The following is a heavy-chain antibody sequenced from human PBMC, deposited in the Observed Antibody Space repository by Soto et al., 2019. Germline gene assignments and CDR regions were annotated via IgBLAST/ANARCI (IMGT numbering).Heavy chain of an antibody. V-gene: IGHV3-33*01. Sequence: ESGGGVVQPGRSLRLSCAASGFTFSSYGMHWVRQAPGKGLEWVAVIWYDGSNKYYADSVKGRFTISRDNSKNTLYLQMNSLRAEDTAVYYCARQIAVAGTVLDYWGQGTLVTVSS. CDR1: GFTFSSYG. CDR3: ARQIAVAGTVLDY. D-gene: IGHD6-19*01. J-gene: IGHJ4*02. CDR2: IWYDGSNK.